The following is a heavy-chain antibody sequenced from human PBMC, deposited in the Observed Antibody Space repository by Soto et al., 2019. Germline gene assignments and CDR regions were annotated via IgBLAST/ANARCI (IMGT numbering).Heavy chain of an antibody. CDR1: GGSISSSSYY. Sequence: LSLTCTVSGGSISSSSYYWGWIRQPPGKGLEWIGSIYYSGSTYYNPSLKSRVTISVDTSKNQFSLKLSSVTAANTAVYYCAKAISGLVDYWGQGTLVTVSS. V-gene: IGHV4-39*01. D-gene: IGHD3-3*02. CDR2: IYYSGST. CDR3: AKAISGLVDY. J-gene: IGHJ4*02.